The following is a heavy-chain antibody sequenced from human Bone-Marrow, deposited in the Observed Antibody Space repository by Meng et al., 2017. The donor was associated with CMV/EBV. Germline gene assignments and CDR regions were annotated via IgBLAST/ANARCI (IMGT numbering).Heavy chain of an antibody. CDR2: IHYNGRDI. Sequence: GESLKISCVASGFTFGNFNMNWVRQAPGKGLEWVSAIHYNGRDINYAGSIKGRFTVSRDNAKNSLYLQMNSLRAEDTAVYYCARAVAPNWFDPWGPGNLVNVSS. D-gene: IGHD6-19*01. CDR3: ARAVAPNWFDP. V-gene: IGHV3-21*01. J-gene: IGHJ5*02. CDR1: GFTFGNFN.